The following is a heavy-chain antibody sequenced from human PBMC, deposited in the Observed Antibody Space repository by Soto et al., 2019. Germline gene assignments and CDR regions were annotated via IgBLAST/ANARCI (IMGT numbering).Heavy chain of an antibody. CDR1: GGTFSSYT. D-gene: IGHD3-16*01. Sequence: QVQLVQSGAEVKKPGSSVKVSCKASGGTFSSYTISWVRQAPGQGLEWMGRIIPILGIANYAQKFQGRVTITADKSTSTAYMELSSLRSEDTGVYYCARTVMGELTISDAFDIWGQGTMVTVSS. CDR2: IIPILGIA. J-gene: IGHJ3*02. CDR3: ARTVMGELTISDAFDI. V-gene: IGHV1-69*02.